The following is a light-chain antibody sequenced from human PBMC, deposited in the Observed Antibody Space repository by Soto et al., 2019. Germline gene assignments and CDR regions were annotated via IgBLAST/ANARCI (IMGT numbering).Light chain of an antibody. CDR3: CSYAYSSTLV. CDR1: SSDVGSYNL. CDR2: EGD. Sequence: SVLTQPASVSGSSGQSITISCTGTSSDVGSYNLVSWHQQHPGKAPKLIIYEGDKRPSGISNRFSGSKSGNTASLTISGLQAEDEADYYCCSYAYSSTLVFGGGTKLTVL. V-gene: IGLV2-23*01. J-gene: IGLJ2*01.